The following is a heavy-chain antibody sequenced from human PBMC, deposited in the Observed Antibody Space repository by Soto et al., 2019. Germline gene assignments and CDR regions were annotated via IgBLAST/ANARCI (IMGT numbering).Heavy chain of an antibody. CDR3: ARLGIWAFDV. J-gene: IGHJ3*01. D-gene: IGHD3-3*02. CDR2: INHSGST. V-gene: IGHV4-34*01. Sequence: SETLSLTCAVYGGSFSGYYWSWIRQPPGKGLEWIGEINHSGSTNYNPSLKSRVTISVDTSKNQFSLKLSSVTAADTAVYYCARLGIWAFDVWGQGTMVTVSS. CDR1: GGSFSGYY.